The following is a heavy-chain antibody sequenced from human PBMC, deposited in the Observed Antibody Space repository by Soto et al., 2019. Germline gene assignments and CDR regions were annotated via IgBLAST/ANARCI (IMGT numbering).Heavy chain of an antibody. CDR3: ARGPMVRGVILLYYFDY. V-gene: IGHV4-4*07. D-gene: IGHD3-10*01. CDR1: GGSISSYY. J-gene: IGHJ4*02. Sequence: SETLSLTCTVSGGSISSYYWSWIRQPAGKGLEWIGRIYTSGSTNYNPSLKSRVTMSVDTSKNQFSLKLSSVTAADTAVYYCARGPMVRGVILLYYFDYWGQGTLVTVSS. CDR2: IYTSGST.